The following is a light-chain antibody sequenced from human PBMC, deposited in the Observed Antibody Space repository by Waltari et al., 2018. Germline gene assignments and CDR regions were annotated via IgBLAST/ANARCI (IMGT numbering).Light chain of an antibody. J-gene: IGKJ2*01. CDR3: QQYSSSPYT. CDR1: QSISSY. CDR2: AAS. V-gene: IGKV1-39*01. Sequence: DIQMTQSPSSLSASVGDRVTITCRASQSISSYLNLYQQKPGKAPKLMIYAASSLQSGVPSRFSGSGSGTDFTLTISSLQPEDFAVYYCQQYSSSPYTFGQGTKLEIK.